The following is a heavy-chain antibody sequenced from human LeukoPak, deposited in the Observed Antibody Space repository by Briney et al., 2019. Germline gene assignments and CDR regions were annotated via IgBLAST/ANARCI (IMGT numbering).Heavy chain of an antibody. V-gene: IGHV3-23*01. Sequence: GGSLRLSCAASGFTFTTYAMSWVRQAPGKGLQWVSAISGSGGSTYYADSVKGRFTISRDNSKNTLYLQMNSLRAEDTAVYYCAKQEKRVTTPPNYWGQGTLVTVSS. J-gene: IGHJ4*02. D-gene: IGHD4-17*01. CDR1: GFTFTTYA. CDR2: ISGSGGST. CDR3: AKQEKRVTTPPNY.